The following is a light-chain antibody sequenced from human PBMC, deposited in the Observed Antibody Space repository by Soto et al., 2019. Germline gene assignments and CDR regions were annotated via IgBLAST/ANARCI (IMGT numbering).Light chain of an antibody. CDR2: EGS. J-gene: IGLJ2*01. V-gene: IGLV2-23*01. Sequence: QSALTQPASVSGSPGQSITISCTGTSSDVGSYNLVSWYQQHPDKAPKLIIYEGSKRPSGISNRFSCSKSGSTASLTISGLQSEDEADYYCCSYAGSSTLLFGGGTKLTVL. CDR1: SSDVGSYNL. CDR3: CSYAGSSTLL.